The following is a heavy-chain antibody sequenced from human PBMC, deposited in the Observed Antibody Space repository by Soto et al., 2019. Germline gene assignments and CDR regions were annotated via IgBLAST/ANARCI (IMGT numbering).Heavy chain of an antibody. V-gene: IGHV1-69*06. J-gene: IGHJ3*02. CDR1: GVTFSSYA. Sequence: SVKVSCKASGVTFSSYAISWVRQAPGQGLEWMGGIIPIFGAANYAQKFQGRVTITADKSTSTAYMELSSLRSEDTAVYYCARTEPERRAFDIWGQGTMVTVSS. CDR3: ARTEPERRAFDI. D-gene: IGHD1-1*01. CDR2: IIPIFGAA.